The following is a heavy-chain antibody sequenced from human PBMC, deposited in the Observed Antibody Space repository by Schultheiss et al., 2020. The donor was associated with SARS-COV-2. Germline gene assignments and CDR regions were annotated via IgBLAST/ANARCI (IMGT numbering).Heavy chain of an antibody. D-gene: IGHD5-24*01. CDR3: ARSRRDGYNPHFDY. V-gene: IGHV4-59*01. CDR2: IYYSGST. Sequence: SETLSLTCAVYGGSFSGYYWSWIRQPPGKGLEWIGYIYYSGSTNYNPSLKSRVTISVDTSKNQFSLKLSSVTAADTAVYYCARSRRDGYNPHFDYWGQGTLVTVSS. CDR1: GGSFSGYY. J-gene: IGHJ4*02.